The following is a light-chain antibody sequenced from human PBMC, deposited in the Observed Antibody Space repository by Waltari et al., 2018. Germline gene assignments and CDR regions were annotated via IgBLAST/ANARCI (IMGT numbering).Light chain of an antibody. CDR2: DNS. V-gene: IGLV3-21*02. Sequence: SYVLTQPPSVSVAPGPPARISCGVHDIRIKSIPCYPTRPGQAPVLVVYDNSDRPSGIPERFSGSNSGNTATLTIGRVQAGDEADYYCQVWDSNSDQSVFGGGTYLTVL. J-gene: IGLJ3*02. CDR1: DIRIKS. CDR3: QVWDSNSDQSV.